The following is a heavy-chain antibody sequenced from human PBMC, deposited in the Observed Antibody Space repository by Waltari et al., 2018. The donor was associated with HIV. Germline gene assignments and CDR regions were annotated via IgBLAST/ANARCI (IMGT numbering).Heavy chain of an antibody. CDR2: IYHSGGT. CDR3: ARRAVAGTNWFDP. D-gene: IGHD6-19*01. V-gene: IGHV4-38-2*01. J-gene: IGHJ5*02. Sequence: QVQLQESGPGLQEPSETLSLTCAVSGYSISGGSYWDWVRQPPGKGREGIGSIYHSGGTYYNPSLKSRVSIAVDTSKNQFSLRLNSVTAADTAVYYCARRAVAGTNWFDPWGQGTLVTVPS. CDR1: GYSISGGSY.